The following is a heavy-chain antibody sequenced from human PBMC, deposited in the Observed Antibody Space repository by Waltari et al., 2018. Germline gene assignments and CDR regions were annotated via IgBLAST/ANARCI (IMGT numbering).Heavy chain of an antibody. J-gene: IGHJ6*02. V-gene: IGHV3-48*03. Sequence: EVQLVESGGGLVQPGGSLSLSCAAPGYTLSRYEMNWVRQAPGKGLEWVSYIDSSGSGTLYADSLKGRFTVSRDNANNSLHLQINSLRAEDTATYYCVRDELGSGSTRVDVWGQGTTVTVSS. CDR2: IDSSGSGT. CDR1: GYTLSRYE. D-gene: IGHD1-7*01. CDR3: VRDELGSGSTRVDV.